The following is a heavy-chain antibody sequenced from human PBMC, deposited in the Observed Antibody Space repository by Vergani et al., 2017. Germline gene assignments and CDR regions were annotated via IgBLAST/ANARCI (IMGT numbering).Heavy chain of an antibody. CDR1: GGTFSSYT. Sequence: QVQLVQSGAEVKKPGSSVKVSCKASGGTFSSYTISWVRQAPGQGLEWMGRIIPILGIANYAQKFQGRVTITADKSTSTAYMELSRLRSDDTAVYYCARGYCSSTSCDDAFDIWGQGTMVTVSS. CDR3: ARGYCSSTSCDDAFDI. J-gene: IGHJ3*02. CDR2: IIPILGIA. D-gene: IGHD2-2*01. V-gene: IGHV1-69*02.